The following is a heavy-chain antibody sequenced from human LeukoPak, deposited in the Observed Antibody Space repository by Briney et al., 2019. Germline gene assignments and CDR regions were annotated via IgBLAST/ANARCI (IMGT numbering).Heavy chain of an antibody. CDR3: TTVEHY. CDR1: GFTFSNYN. Sequence: GGSLRLSCAASGFTFSNYNMNWVRQAPGKGLEWVSYISSSSRTIYYADSVRGRFSISRDNAKNSLYLQMNSLRDEDTAVYYCTTVEHYWGQGTLVTVSS. CDR2: ISSSSRTI. D-gene: IGHD4-23*01. V-gene: IGHV3-48*02. J-gene: IGHJ4*02.